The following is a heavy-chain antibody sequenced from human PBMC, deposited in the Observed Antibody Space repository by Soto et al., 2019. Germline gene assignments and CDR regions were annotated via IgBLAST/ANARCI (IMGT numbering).Heavy chain of an antibody. V-gene: IGHV1-3*01. CDR3: ARSIVVVTALDC. D-gene: IGHD2-21*02. CDR1: GYTFTSYA. J-gene: IGHJ4*02. CDR2: INAGNGNT. Sequence: ASVKVSCKASGYTFTSYAMHWVRQAPGQRLEWMGWINAGNGNTKYSQKFQGRVTITRDTSASTAYMELSSLRSEDTAVYDCARSIVVVTALDCWGQGTVVTVSS.